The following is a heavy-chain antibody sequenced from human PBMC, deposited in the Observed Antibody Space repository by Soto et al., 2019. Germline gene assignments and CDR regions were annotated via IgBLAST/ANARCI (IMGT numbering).Heavy chain of an antibody. CDR1: GFTFTSYA. J-gene: IGHJ6*02. Sequence: LVESGGGVVQPGRSLRVSCAASGFTFTSYAMHWVRQAPGKGLEWVATISYDGSKKDYADSMKGRFTISRDNSKNTLYLQMNSLRAEDTAVYYCARDRLYESNTQYYNYGMDVWGQGTTVTVSS. D-gene: IGHD3-22*01. V-gene: IGHV3-30-3*01. CDR2: ISYDGSKK. CDR3: ARDRLYESNTQYYNYGMDV.